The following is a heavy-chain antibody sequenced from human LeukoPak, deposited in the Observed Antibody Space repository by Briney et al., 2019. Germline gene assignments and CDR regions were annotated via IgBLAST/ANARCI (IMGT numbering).Heavy chain of an antibody. D-gene: IGHD2-2*01. CDR2: TYYRSTWYN. J-gene: IGHJ5*02. CDR3: ARRPTQYDCFDP. Sequence: SQTLSLTCAISGDSVSSNSVTWNWIWQSPSRGLEWLGRTYYRSTWYNDYAVSVRGRITVNPDTSKNQFSLHLNSVTPEDTAVYYCARRPTQYDCFDPWGQGILVTVSS. CDR1: GDSVSSNSVT. V-gene: IGHV6-1*01.